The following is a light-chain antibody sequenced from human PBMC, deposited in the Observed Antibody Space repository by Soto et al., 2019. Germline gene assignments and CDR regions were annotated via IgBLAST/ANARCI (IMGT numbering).Light chain of an antibody. CDR3: QELNSYPIT. CDR1: QSISSW. CDR2: KAS. V-gene: IGKV1-5*03. Sequence: DIQMTQSPSTLSASVGDIFAITCLAIQSISSWLAWYQQKPGKAPKLLIYKASSLESGVPSRFSGSGSGRDFNLTISSLQPEDFATYFCQELNSYPITFGQGTRLEIK. J-gene: IGKJ5*01.